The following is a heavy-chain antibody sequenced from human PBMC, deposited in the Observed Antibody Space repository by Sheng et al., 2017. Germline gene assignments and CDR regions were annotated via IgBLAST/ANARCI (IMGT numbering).Heavy chain of an antibody. CDR1: GGSFSGYY. J-gene: IGHJ3*02. V-gene: IGHV4-34*01. CDR3: ARPAVLLWFGEPPDAFDI. Sequence: QVQLQQWGAGLLKPSETLSLTCAVYGGSFSGYYWSWIRQPPGKGLEWIGEINHSGSTNYNPSLKSRVTISVDTSKNQFSLKLSSVTAADTAVYYCARPAVLLWFGEPPDAFDIWGQGTMVTVSS. D-gene: IGHD3-10*01. CDR2: INHSGST.